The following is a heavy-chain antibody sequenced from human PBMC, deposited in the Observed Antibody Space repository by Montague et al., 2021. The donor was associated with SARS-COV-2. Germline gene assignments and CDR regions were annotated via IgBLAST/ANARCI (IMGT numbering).Heavy chain of an antibody. V-gene: IGHV4-39*07. CDR2: VDYSGLT. CDR1: RDSISSHNYF. D-gene: IGHD3-10*01. J-gene: IGHJ3*01. Sequence: SETLSLTCTVSRDSISSHNYFWAWIRQPPGKGLEGIGSVDYSGLTFYNPSLEGRVTIAVDTSKKQFSLKLNSVPAADPSVYYSAKDGEALAWGTFDFWGQGTMVTVSS. CDR3: AKDGEALAWGTFDF.